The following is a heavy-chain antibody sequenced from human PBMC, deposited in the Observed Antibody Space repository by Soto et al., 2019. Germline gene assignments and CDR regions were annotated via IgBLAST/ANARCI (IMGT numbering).Heavy chain of an antibody. J-gene: IGHJ4*02. CDR3: ARTTRSSWSPFED. CDR1: GGSFSGYY. CDR2: INQSGST. V-gene: IGHV4-34*01. D-gene: IGHD6-13*01. Sequence: QVQLQQWGAGLLKPSETLSLTCAVYGGSFSGYYWSWIRQPPGKGLEWIGEINQSGSTNYNPSLKSRVAISVDTSKNQFSLKLTSVTAADTAVYCWARTTRSSWSPFEDWGQGTLVTVSS.